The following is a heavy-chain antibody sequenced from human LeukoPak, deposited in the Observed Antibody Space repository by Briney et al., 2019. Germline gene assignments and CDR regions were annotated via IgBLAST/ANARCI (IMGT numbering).Heavy chain of an antibody. Sequence: ASVKVSRKASGYTSTSYYMHWVRQAPGQGLEWMGIINPSGGSTSYAQKFQGRVTMTRDTSTSTVYMELSSLRSEDTAVYYCARVLLRGVSDYWGQGTLVTVSS. CDR3: ARVLLRGVSDY. J-gene: IGHJ4*02. CDR1: GYTSTSYY. V-gene: IGHV1-46*01. CDR2: INPSGGST. D-gene: IGHD2-15*01.